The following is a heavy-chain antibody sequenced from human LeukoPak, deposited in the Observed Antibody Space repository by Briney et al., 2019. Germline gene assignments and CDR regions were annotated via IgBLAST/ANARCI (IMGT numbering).Heavy chain of an antibody. CDR2: IGSSGSTI. V-gene: IGHV3-11*01. D-gene: IGHD3-10*01. CDR3: ARVMVRGVRVGAFDI. J-gene: IGHJ3*02. CDR1: GFTFSDSN. Sequence: GGSLRLSCAASGFTFSDSNMSWIRQAPGKGLEWVSHIGSSGSTIYYADSVKGRFTISRDNAKNSLYLQMNSLRAEDTAVYYCARVMVRGVRVGAFDIWGQGTMVTVSS.